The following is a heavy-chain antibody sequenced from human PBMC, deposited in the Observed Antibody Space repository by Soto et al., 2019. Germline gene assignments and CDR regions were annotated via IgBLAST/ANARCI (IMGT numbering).Heavy chain of an antibody. CDR3: ARTYDSSGYPTDAFDI. Sequence: QVQLVESGGGVVQPGRSLRLSCAASGFTFSSYAMHWVCQAPGKGLEWVAVISYDGSNKYYADSVKGRFTISRDNSKNTLYLQMNSLRAEDTAVYYCARTYDSSGYPTDAFDIWGQGTMVTVSS. CDR2: ISYDGSNK. D-gene: IGHD3-22*01. V-gene: IGHV3-30-3*01. J-gene: IGHJ3*02. CDR1: GFTFSSYA.